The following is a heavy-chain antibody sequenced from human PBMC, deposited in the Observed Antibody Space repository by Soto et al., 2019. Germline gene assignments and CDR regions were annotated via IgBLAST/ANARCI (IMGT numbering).Heavy chain of an antibody. J-gene: IGHJ6*03. CDR2: INPNSGGT. D-gene: IGHD4-17*01. CDR3: ARESGGGDFSNYSMDV. Sequence: GASVKVSCKASGYTFTGYYTHWVRQAPGQGLEWMGWINPNSGGTNYAQKFQGWVTMTRDTSISTAYMELSRLRSDDTAVYYCARESGGGDFSNYSMDVWGKGTTVTVSS. CDR1: GYTFTGYY. V-gene: IGHV1-2*04.